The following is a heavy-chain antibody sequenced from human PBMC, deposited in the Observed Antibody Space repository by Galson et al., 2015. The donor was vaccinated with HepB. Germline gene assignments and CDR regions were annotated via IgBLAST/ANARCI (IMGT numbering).Heavy chain of an antibody. CDR2: ISYDGSNK. Sequence: SLRLSCAASGFTFSSYGMHWVRQAPGKGLEWVAVISYDGSNKYYADSVKGRFTISRDNSKNTLYLQMNSLKVEDTAVYHCVRWGPLGCYTATCSLDYWGQGTLVTVSS. J-gene: IGHJ4*02. V-gene: IGHV3-30*03. CDR1: GFTFSSYG. CDR3: VRWGPLGCYTATCSLDY. D-gene: IGHD2-8*02.